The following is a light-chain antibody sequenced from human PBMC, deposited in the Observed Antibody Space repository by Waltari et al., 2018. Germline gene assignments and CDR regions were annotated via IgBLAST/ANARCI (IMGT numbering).Light chain of an antibody. CDR1: QSISKY. J-gene: IGKJ1*01. CDR2: HAS. CDR3: QHYVSLPAT. Sequence: SCRASQSISKYLAWDQQKPGQAPRLLIYHASSRSTGIPDRFSGSGFGTDFSLTISRLEPEDFAVYYCQHYVSLPATFGQGTKLEIK. V-gene: IGKV3-20*01.